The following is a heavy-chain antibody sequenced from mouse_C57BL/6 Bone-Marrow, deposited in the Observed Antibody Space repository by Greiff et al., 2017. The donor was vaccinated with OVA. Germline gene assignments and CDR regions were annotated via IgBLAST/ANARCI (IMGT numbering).Heavy chain of an antibody. D-gene: IGHD2-1*01. CDR3: ASLYYGNY. V-gene: IGHV1-4*01. CDR1: GYTFTSYT. J-gene: IGHJ2*01. Sequence: VQLQQSGAELARPGASVTMSCKASGYTFTSYTMHWVKQRPGQGLEWIGYINPSSGYTKYNQKFKDKATLTADKSSSTAYMQLSSLTSEDSAVYYCASLYYGNYWGQGTTLTVSS. CDR2: INPSSGYT.